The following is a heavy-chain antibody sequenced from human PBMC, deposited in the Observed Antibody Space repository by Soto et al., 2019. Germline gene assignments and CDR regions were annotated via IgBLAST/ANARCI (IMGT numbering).Heavy chain of an antibody. CDR1: GFTFSSYA. V-gene: IGHV3-23*01. D-gene: IGHD3-3*01. J-gene: IGHJ4*02. CDR2: ISGSGGST. Sequence: EVQLLESGGGLVQPGGSLRLSCAASGFTFSSYAMSWVRQAPGKGLEWVSAISGSGGSTYYADSVKGRFTISRDNSKNTLYLQMNSLRAEDTAVYYCAKSADDFWSGRRGYFDYWGQGTLVTVSS. CDR3: AKSADDFWSGRRGYFDY.